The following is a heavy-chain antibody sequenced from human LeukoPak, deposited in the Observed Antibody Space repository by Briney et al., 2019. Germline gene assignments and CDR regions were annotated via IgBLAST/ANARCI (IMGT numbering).Heavy chain of an antibody. CDR2: IYYSGST. Sequence: SETLSLTCTVSGVSISSYYWSWIRQPPGKGLEWIWDIYYSGSTNYNPSLKSRFTISVDMSKNQFSLKLSSVTAADTAVYYCARALYCDSWFPDYWGQGSLVTVSS. J-gene: IGHJ4*02. V-gene: IGHV4-59*12. CDR1: GVSISSYY. D-gene: IGHD3-22*01. CDR3: ARALYCDSWFPDY.